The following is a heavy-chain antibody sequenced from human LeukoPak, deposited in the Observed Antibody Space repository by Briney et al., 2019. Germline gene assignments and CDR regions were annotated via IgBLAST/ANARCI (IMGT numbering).Heavy chain of an antibody. V-gene: IGHV5-51*01. D-gene: IGHD1-14*01. CDR1: GSTFISLW. Sequence: GGPLEFSGQGSGSTFISLWIGWVRQLPGKGLGGMGIIYPGDSDTRYSPSFQGQDTISADKSISTAYLQWGSLKASDTAMYYCARRWNHGYDYWGQGTLVTVSS. CDR3: ARRWNHGYDY. J-gene: IGHJ4*02. CDR2: IYPGDSDT.